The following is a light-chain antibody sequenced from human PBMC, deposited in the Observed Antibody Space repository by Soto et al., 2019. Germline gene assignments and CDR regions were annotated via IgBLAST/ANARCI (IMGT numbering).Light chain of an antibody. Sequence: QSVLTQPPSVSAAPGQTVTISCSGTNSNIGNNFVSWYQQFPGTAPKLLIYDDNKRPSGIPDRFSASKSGTSATLGITGLQTGDEADHYCGTWDSSLSSGVFGGGTKLTVL. CDR3: GTWDSSLSSGV. CDR1: NSNIGNNF. CDR2: DDN. V-gene: IGLV1-51*01. J-gene: IGLJ3*02.